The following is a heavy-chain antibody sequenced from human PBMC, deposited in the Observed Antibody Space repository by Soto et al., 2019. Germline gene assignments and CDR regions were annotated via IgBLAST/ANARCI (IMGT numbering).Heavy chain of an antibody. V-gene: IGHV2-5*02. D-gene: IGHD4-17*01. CDR2: IYWDDDK. Sequence: QITLKESGPPLVKPTQTLTLTCSFSGFSLGTSGVSVGWVRQPPGRALVWLALIYWDDDKHYSPSLKSRLTITKDTAKNQVVLTLTNMDPVDTATYYCAHRTGYGALFDYWGQGTLVTVSS. J-gene: IGHJ4*02. CDR1: GFSLGTSGVS. CDR3: AHRTGYGALFDY.